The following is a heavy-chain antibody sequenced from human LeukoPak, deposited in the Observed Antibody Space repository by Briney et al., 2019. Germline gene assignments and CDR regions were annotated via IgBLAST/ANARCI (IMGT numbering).Heavy chain of an antibody. CDR1: GFTFSSYA. Sequence: GGSLRLSCAASGFTFSSYAMSRVRQAPGKGLEWVSAISGSGGSTYYADSVKGRFTISRDNSKNTLYLQMNSLRAEDTAVYYCAKDEWLRPGGFDYWGQGTLVTVSS. CDR3: AKDEWLRPGGFDY. V-gene: IGHV3-23*01. CDR2: ISGSGGST. D-gene: IGHD5-12*01. J-gene: IGHJ4*02.